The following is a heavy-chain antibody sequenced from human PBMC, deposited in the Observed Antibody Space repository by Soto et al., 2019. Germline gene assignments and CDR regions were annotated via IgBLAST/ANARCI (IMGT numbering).Heavy chain of an antibody. V-gene: IGHV3-21*01. CDR1: GFTFSSYS. CDR2: ISSSSSYR. Sequence: EVQLVESGGGLVKPGGSLRLSCAASGFTFSSYSMNWVRQAPGKGLEWVSSISSSSSYRYYADSVKGRFTISRDNAKNSLYLQMNSLRAEDTAVYYCARVSTAYYYGMDVWGQGTTVTVSS. J-gene: IGHJ6*02. CDR3: ARVSTAYYYGMDV.